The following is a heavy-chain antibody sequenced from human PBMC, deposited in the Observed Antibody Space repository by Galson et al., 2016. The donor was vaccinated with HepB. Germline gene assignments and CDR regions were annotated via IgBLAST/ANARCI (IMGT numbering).Heavy chain of an antibody. V-gene: IGHV4-34*01. CDR2: INDGGIT. Sequence: ETLSLTCDVHGGSISGYHWNWFRQPPGKGLEWLGEINDGGITSYSPSLESRVTVSVDLSKSQLSLSLVAVTAADTAVYYCARGRGRTWPTSDYWGQGVLVTVSS. CDR3: ARGRGRTWPTSDY. CDR1: GGSISGYH. J-gene: IGHJ4*02. D-gene: IGHD2/OR15-2a*01.